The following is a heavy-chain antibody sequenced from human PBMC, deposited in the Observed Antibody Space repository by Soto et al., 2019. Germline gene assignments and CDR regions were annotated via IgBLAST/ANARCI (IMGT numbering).Heavy chain of an antibody. J-gene: IGHJ5*02. CDR3: ARRHLAVAVSPWFDP. D-gene: IGHD6-19*01. Sequence: QVTLKESGPVLVKPTETLTLRCTVSGLSITDSEMGVSWIRQPPGQPREWLAHIDSSGEKSDRTFLKSRLAISKDTSKSQIVLTMTNMDPADTATYYCARRHLAVAVSPWFDPWGQGIPVTVSS. CDR2: IDSSGEK. V-gene: IGHV2-26*01. CDR1: GLSITDSEMG.